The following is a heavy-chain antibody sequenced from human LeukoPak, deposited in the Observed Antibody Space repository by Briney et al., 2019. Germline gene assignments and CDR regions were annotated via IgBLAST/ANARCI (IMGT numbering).Heavy chain of an antibody. J-gene: IGHJ4*02. Sequence: SQTLSLTCTVSGGSISSGSYYWSWIRQPAGKGLEWIGRIYTSGNTNYNPSLKSRVTISVDTSKNQFSLKLSSVTAADTAVYYCAREQGYNYFDWGQGTLVTVSS. CDR3: AREQGYNYFD. CDR1: GGSISSGSYY. D-gene: IGHD5-24*01. V-gene: IGHV4-61*02. CDR2: IYTSGNT.